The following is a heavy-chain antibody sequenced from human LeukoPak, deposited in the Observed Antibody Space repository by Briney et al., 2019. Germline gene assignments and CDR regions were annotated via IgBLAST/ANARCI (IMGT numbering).Heavy chain of an antibody. CDR1: GFTFSSYW. J-gene: IGHJ4*02. CDR2: INTDGSST. CDR3: AREDGYNNGFDY. Sequence: GGSLRLSCAASGFTFSSYWMHWVRQAPGKGLVWVSRINTDGSSTSYADSVKGRFTISRDNAKDTLYLQMNSLRAEDTAVYYCAREDGYNNGFDYWGQGTLVTVSS. V-gene: IGHV3-74*01. D-gene: IGHD5-24*01.